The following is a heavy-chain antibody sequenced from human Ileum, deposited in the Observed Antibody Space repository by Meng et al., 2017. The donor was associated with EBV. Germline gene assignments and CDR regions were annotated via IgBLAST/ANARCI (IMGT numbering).Heavy chain of an antibody. J-gene: IGHJ4*02. Sequence: QVQLVQSGVDLKKPGASGKLSCKASGYTFTRYPRHWVRQAPGQRPEWKKWINTDNGETEFSQKFQGRVTITRDTSATTAYMELISLRSEDTAVYYCASRPGFNIGPFDFWGQGTLVTVSS. CDR1: GYTFTRYP. CDR2: INTDNGET. V-gene: IGHV1-3*04. D-gene: IGHD3/OR15-3a*01. CDR3: ASRPGFNIGPFDF.